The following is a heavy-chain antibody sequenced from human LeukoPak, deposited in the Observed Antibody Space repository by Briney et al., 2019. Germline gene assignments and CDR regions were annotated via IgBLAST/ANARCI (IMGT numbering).Heavy chain of an antibody. CDR3: ARGANYDILTGYYTY. CDR2: IYPGDSDT. V-gene: IGHV5-51*01. Sequence: GESLKISCKGSGYSFTSYWIGWVRQMPGKGLEWMGIIYPGDSDTRYSPSFQGQVTISADKSISTAYLQWSSLKASDTAMYYCARGANYDILTGYYTYWGQGTLVTVSS. D-gene: IGHD3-9*01. J-gene: IGHJ4*02. CDR1: GYSFTSYW.